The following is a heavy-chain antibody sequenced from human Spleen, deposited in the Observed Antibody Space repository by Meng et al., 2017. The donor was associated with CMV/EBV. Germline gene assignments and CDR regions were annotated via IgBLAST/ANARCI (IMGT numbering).Heavy chain of an antibody. V-gene: IGHV3-66*02. D-gene: IGHD2-2*01. CDR2: IYDGGST. J-gene: IGHJ3*02. CDR1: GFTFSNYA. CDR3: ARGYCSSTSCYRGDDAFDI. Sequence: GGSLRLSCAASGFTFSNYAMSWVRQAPGKGLEWVSIIYDGGSTYYADYVKGRFTISRDNSKNTLYLQMNSLRVEDTAVYYCARGYCSSTSCYRGDDAFDIWGQGTMVTVSS.